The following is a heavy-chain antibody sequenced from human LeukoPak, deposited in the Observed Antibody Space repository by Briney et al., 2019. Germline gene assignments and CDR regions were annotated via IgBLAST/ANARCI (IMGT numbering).Heavy chain of an antibody. Sequence: ASVKVSCTASGGTFSSYAISWVRQAPGQGLEWMGGIIPIFGTANYAQKFQGRVTITADESTSTAYMELSSLRSEDTAVYYCARGYRGTIFGVVIVDNYYYGMDVWGQGTTVTVSS. V-gene: IGHV1-69*13. CDR1: GGTFSSYA. D-gene: IGHD3-3*01. CDR3: ARGYRGTIFGVVIVDNYYYGMDV. J-gene: IGHJ6*02. CDR2: IIPIFGTA.